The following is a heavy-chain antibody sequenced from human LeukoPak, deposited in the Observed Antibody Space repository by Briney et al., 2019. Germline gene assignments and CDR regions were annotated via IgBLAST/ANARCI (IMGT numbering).Heavy chain of an antibody. CDR2: IYYSGST. V-gene: IGHV4-59*08. J-gene: IGHJ5*02. CDR1: GASINSYY. Sequence: SETLSLTCSVSGASINSYYWSWIRQPPGKGLEWIGYIYYSGSTNYNPSLKSRVTISVDTSKNQFSLKLSSVTAADTAVYYCARSYSSRPYNWFDPWGQGTLVTVSS. CDR3: ARSYSSRPYNWFDP. D-gene: IGHD6-13*01.